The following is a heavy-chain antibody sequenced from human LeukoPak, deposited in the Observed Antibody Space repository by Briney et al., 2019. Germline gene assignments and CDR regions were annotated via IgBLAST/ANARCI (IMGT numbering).Heavy chain of an antibody. V-gene: IGHV4-39*01. D-gene: IGHD6-19*01. CDR3: ARHSSGWPFDY. Sequence: SETLSLTCTVSGGSISSSGYYWGWIRPPPGKGLEWIGSVSHSGTTYYIPSLKSRITISIDTSKNQFSLWLSSVTAADTAMFFCARHSSGWPFDYWGQGILVTVSS. CDR1: GGSISSSGYY. CDR2: VSHSGTT. J-gene: IGHJ4*02.